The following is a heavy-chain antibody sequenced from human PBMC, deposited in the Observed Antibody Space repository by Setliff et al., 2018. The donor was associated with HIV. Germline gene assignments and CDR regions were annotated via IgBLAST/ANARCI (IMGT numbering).Heavy chain of an antibody. V-gene: IGHV4-34*01. J-gene: IGHJ4*02. Sequence: LSLTCAVYGGSFSDNYWSWIRQSPGKGLEWIGEINHSGSTNYNPSLKSRVTISVDTSKNQFSLKLSSVTAADTAVYYCARTRYYYDSSGRNDYWGQGTLVTVSS. D-gene: IGHD3-22*01. CDR3: ARTRYYYDSSGRNDY. CDR2: INHSGST. CDR1: GGSFSDNY.